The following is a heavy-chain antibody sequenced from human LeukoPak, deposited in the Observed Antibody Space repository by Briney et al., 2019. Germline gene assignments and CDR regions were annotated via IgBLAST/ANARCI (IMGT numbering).Heavy chain of an antibody. D-gene: IGHD3-3*01. CDR3: ASLTIFGVVNDY. CDR2: ISSSSSYI. Sequence: RAGGSLRLSCAASGFTFSSYSMNWVRQAPGKGLEWVSSISSSSSYIYYADSVKGRFTISRDNAKNSLYLQMNSLRAEDTAVYYCASLTIFGVVNDYWGQGTLVTVSS. V-gene: IGHV3-21*01. J-gene: IGHJ4*02. CDR1: GFTFSSYS.